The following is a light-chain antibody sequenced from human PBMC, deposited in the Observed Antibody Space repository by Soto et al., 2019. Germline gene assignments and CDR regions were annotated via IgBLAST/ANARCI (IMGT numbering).Light chain of an antibody. CDR3: SSYAGTSHYV. J-gene: IGLJ1*01. CDR2: EVT. CDR1: DSDVGSYDL. Sequence: QSALTQPASVSASPGQSITISCTGSDSDVGSYDLVSWYQQHPDKAPKLLIYEVTKRPSGVSNRFSGSKSDNTASLTISGLQAEDEADYYCSSYAGTSHYVFGTGPKVTVL. V-gene: IGLV2-23*02.